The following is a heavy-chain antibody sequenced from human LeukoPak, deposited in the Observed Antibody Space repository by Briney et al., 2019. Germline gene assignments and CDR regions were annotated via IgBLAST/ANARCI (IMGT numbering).Heavy chain of an antibody. CDR3: ARDNPNDYGDYGNGMDV. CDR2: IYYSGST. Sequence: PSETLSLTCTVSGGSISSYYWSWIRQPPGKGLEWIGYIYYSGSTNYNPSLKSRVTIPVDTSKNQFSLKLSSVTAADTAVYYCARDNPNDYGDYGNGMDVWGQGTTVTVSS. D-gene: IGHD4-17*01. V-gene: IGHV4-59*01. CDR1: GGSISSYY. J-gene: IGHJ6*02.